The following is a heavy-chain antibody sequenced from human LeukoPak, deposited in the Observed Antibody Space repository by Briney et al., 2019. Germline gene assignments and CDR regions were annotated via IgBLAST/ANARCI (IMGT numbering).Heavy chain of an antibody. J-gene: IGHJ4*02. CDR1: GGSISSYY. Sequence: SETLSLTCTVSGGSISSYYWSWIRQPPGKGLEWIGYIYYSGSTNYNPSLKSRVTISVDTSKNQFSLKLSSVTAADTAVYYCAREGWSPPQILEYWGKGTLVTVSS. CDR2: IYYSGST. CDR3: AREGWSPPQILEY. D-gene: IGHD3-3*01. V-gene: IGHV4-59*01.